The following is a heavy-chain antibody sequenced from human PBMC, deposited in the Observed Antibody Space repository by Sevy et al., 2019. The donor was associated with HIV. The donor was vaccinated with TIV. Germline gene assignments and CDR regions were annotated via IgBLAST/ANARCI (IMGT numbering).Heavy chain of an antibody. CDR2: INHSGST. CDR1: GGSFSGYY. J-gene: IGHJ2*01. CDR3: ARASRRTSWYFDL. D-gene: IGHD2-2*01. Sequence: SETLSLTCAVYGGSFSGYYWSWIRQPPGKGLEWIGEINHSGSTNYNPSLKSRVTISVDTSKNQCSLKLSSVTDAETAVYYCARASRRTSWYFDLWGRGTLVTVSS. V-gene: IGHV4-34*01.